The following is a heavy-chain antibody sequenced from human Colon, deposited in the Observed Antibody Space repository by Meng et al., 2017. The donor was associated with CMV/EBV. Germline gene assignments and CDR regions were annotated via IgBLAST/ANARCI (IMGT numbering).Heavy chain of an antibody. CDR3: ARDHYCSSTSCQPVLFDY. J-gene: IGHJ4*02. CDR1: AFTFTDYW. V-gene: IGHV3-74*01. Sequence: GESLKISCAASAFTFTDYWMHWVRQVPGKGLVWVSSINTDGSRTRYADSVKGRFTISRDNAKNTVHLQMNSLRGEDSAVYYCARDHYCSSTSCQPVLFDYWGQGTLVTVSS. CDR2: INTDGSRT. D-gene: IGHD2-2*01.